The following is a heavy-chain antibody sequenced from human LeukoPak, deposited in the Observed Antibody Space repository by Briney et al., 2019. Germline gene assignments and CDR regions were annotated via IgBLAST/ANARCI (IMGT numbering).Heavy chain of an antibody. CDR1: GYTFTGYY. Sequence: SVKVSCKASGYTFTGYYMHWVRQAPGQGLEWMGGIIPIFGTANYAQKFQGRVTITTDESTSTAYMELSSLRSEDTAVYYCARIVPGPRYGPYGAFDIWGQGTMVTVSS. J-gene: IGHJ3*02. V-gene: IGHV1-69*05. CDR3: ARIVPGPRYGPYGAFDI. CDR2: IIPIFGTA. D-gene: IGHD3-10*02.